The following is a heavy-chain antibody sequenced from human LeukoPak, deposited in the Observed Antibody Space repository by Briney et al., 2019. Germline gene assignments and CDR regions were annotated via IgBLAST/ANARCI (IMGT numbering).Heavy chain of an antibody. CDR2: ISGGNT. J-gene: IGHJ4*02. V-gene: IGHV3-23*01. Sequence: SWVRQAPGXXLEWVSGISGGNTFYADSVKGRFTISRDNSKSTLYLQMDSLRVEDTAIYYCARGTGAAAGPDRGIHWGQGTLVTVSS. D-gene: IGHD6-13*01. CDR3: ARGTGAAAGPDRGIH.